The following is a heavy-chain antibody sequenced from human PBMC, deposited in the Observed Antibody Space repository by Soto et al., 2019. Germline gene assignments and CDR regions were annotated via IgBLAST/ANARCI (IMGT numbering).Heavy chain of an antibody. Sequence: QVQLQQWGAGLLKPSETLSLTCAVYGGSFSGYYWSWIRQPPGKGLEWIGEINHSGSTNYNPSLKSRVTLSVDTSKNQFSLKLSSVTAAGTAVYYCALGYCSGGSCQQAFDIWGQGTMVTVSS. CDR2: INHSGST. CDR1: GGSFSGYY. J-gene: IGHJ3*02. CDR3: ALGYCSGGSCQQAFDI. D-gene: IGHD2-15*01. V-gene: IGHV4-34*01.